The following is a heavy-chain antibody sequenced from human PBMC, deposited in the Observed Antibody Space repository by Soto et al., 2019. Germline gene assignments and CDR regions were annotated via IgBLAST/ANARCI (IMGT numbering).Heavy chain of an antibody. CDR3: ARLVRVVVNEEVHWTFDL. Sequence: PSETLSLTCGVSGVSISSNVWWSWVRQSPGQRLEWIAEIYHSGGITYNPSFKSRATISVDRSKNQFSLELKSLTAADTAMYFCARLVRVVVNEEVHWTFDLWGRGTQVSVSS. J-gene: IGHJ2*01. V-gene: IGHV4-4*02. CDR1: GVSISSNVW. CDR2: IYHSGGI. D-gene: IGHD3-10*02.